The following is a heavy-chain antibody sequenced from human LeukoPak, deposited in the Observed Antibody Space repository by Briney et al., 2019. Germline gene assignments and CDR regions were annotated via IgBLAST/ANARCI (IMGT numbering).Heavy chain of an antibody. Sequence: GGSLRLSCSASGFTFSSYSMNWVRQAPGKGLEWVSSISSSSSYIYYADSVKGRSTISRDNAKNSLYLQMNSLRAEDTAVYYCARGGLPAPMDVWGKGTTVTVSS. CDR3: ARGGLPAPMDV. CDR2: ISSSSSYI. CDR1: GFTFSSYS. J-gene: IGHJ6*03. D-gene: IGHD2-2*01. V-gene: IGHV3-21*01.